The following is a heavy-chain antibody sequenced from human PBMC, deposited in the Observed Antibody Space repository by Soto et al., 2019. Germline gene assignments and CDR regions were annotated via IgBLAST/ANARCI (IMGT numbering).Heavy chain of an antibody. CDR3: AKGYRASTRCSFDY. J-gene: IGHJ4*02. CDR1: GFTFSSYA. Sequence: PGGSLRLSCAASGFTFSSYAMNWVRQAPGKGLEWVSGVSGNDGSTNYADSVRGRFTISRDTSRDTLYLQLNSLIAEDTAVYYCAKGYRASTRCSFDYPGQGTLVTLPS. V-gene: IGHV3-23*01. CDR2: VSGNDGST. D-gene: IGHD2-2*01.